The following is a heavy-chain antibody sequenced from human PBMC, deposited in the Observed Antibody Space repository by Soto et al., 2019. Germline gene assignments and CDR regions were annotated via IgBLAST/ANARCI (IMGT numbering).Heavy chain of an antibody. CDR1: GGSINRGGYS. CDR3: ARAVNYHHSSGSSWFDP. CDR2: IYHTGTT. D-gene: IGHD3-22*01. J-gene: IGHJ5*02. Sequence: SETLSLTCTVSGGSINRGGYSWTWIRQPPGKGLEWIGFIYHTGTTYYNPSLKSRVTISVDRSKNQFSLKLNSVTAADTAVYYCARAVNYHHSSGSSWFDPWGQGALVTVSS. V-gene: IGHV4-30-2*01.